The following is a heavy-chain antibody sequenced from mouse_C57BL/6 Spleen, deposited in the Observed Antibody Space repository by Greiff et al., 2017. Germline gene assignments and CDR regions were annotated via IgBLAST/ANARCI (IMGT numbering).Heavy chain of an antibody. CDR1: GFTFSDYG. CDR2: ISSGSSTI. CDR3: ARERGDAMDY. Sequence: EVMLVESGGGLVKPGGSLKLSCAASGFTFSDYGMHWVRQAPEKGLEWVAYISSGSSTIYYADTVKGRFTISRDNAKNTLFLQMTSLRSEDTAMYYCARERGDAMDYWGQGTSVTVSS. J-gene: IGHJ4*01. V-gene: IGHV5-17*01.